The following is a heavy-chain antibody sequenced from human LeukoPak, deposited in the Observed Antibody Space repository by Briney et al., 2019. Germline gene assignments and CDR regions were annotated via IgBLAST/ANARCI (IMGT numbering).Heavy chain of an antibody. CDR3: AREPQREPIPFDY. Sequence: PGGSLRLPCAASGFTFSSYSMNWVRQAPGKGLEWVSSISSSSSYIYYADSVKGRFTISRDNAKNSLYLQMNSLRAEDTAVYYCAREPQREPIPFDYWGQGTLVTVSS. CDR1: GFTFSSYS. D-gene: IGHD6-25*01. J-gene: IGHJ4*02. CDR2: ISSSSSYI. V-gene: IGHV3-21*01.